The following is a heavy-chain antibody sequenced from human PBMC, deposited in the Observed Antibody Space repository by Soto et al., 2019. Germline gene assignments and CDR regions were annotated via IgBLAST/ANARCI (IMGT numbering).Heavy chain of an antibody. D-gene: IGHD6-19*01. V-gene: IGHV3-30-3*01. CDR3: AREKGSRSSGWYRGYYYYYYGMDV. Sequence: QVQLVESGGGVVQPGRSLRLSCAASGFTFSSYAMHWVRQAPGKGLEWVAVISYDGSNKYYADSMKGRFTISRDNSKNTLYLKMNSLRAEDTAVYYCAREKGSRSSGWYRGYYYYYYGMDVWGQGTTVTVSS. J-gene: IGHJ6*02. CDR1: GFTFSSYA. CDR2: ISYDGSNK.